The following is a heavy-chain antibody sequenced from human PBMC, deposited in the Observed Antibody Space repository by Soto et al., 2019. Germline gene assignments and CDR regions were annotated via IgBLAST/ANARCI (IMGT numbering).Heavy chain of an antibody. Sequence: PGGSLRLSCVASGFTLSSYGFHWVRQAPGKGLEWVAVISYDGSNKYYTDSVKGRFSISRDDSKNTLYLQMNSLRAEDTAVYHCAKGLGVVQPDAMEHLYGMDVWGQGNTITVAP. CDR1: GFTLSSYG. D-gene: IGHD2-2*01. CDR3: AKGLGVVQPDAMEHLYGMDV. J-gene: IGHJ6*01. CDR2: ISYDGSNK. V-gene: IGHV3-30*18.